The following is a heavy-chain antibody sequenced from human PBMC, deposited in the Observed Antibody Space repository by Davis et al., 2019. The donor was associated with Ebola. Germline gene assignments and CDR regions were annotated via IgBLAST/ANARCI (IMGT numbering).Heavy chain of an antibody. V-gene: IGHV1-2*02. CDR2: INPNSGGT. CDR1: GYTFTGYY. Sequence: ASVKVSCKASGYTFTGYYMHWVRQAPGQGLEWMGWINPNSGGTNYAQKFQGRVTMTRDTSISTAYMELSRLRSDDTAVYYCARGGKDILTMGVWYFDLWGRGTLVTVSS. D-gene: IGHD3-9*01. J-gene: IGHJ2*01. CDR3: ARGGKDILTMGVWYFDL.